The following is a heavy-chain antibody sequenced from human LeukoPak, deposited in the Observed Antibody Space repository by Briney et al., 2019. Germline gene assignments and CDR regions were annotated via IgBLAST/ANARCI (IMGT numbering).Heavy chain of an antibody. V-gene: IGHV4-39*07. CDR1: GGSISSSSYY. CDR3: AREVLRVRGVINDRWFDP. D-gene: IGHD3-10*01. Sequence: SETLSLTCTVSGGSISSSSYYWGWVRQPPGKGLEWIGSIYYSGSTYYNPSLKSRVTISVDTSKNQFSLKLSSVTAAGTAVYYCAREVLRVRGVINDRWFDPWGQGTLVTVSS. J-gene: IGHJ5*02. CDR2: IYYSGST.